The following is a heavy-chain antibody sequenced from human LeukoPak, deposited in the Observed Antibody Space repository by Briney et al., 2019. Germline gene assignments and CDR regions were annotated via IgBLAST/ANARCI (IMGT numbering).Heavy chain of an antibody. CDR2: IKSKTDGGTT. V-gene: IGHV3-15*07. J-gene: IGHJ4*02. CDR1: GFSFSYAW. D-gene: IGHD1-26*01. Sequence: GGSLRLSCAASGFSFSYAWMNWVRQAPGKGLEWVGRIKSKTDGGTTDFAAPVKGRFTISRDDSENTLYLHMNSLKTEDTAVYYCTTGPYSGTYLISDYWGQGTLVTVSS. CDR3: TTGPYSGTYLISDY.